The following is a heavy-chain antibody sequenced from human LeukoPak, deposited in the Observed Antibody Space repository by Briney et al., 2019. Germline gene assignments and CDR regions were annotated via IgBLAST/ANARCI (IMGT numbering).Heavy chain of an antibody. CDR3: ARRYASSDWYYFDY. V-gene: IGHV5-51*01. CDR2: IYPGDFDT. CDR1: GYTFTSYW. Sequence: GESLKISCKGSGYTFTSYWIAWVPQMPGKGLGWMGIIYPGDFDTRYSPSFQGQVTISADKSINTAYLQWNSLKASDTAMYYCARRYASSDWYYFDYWGQGTLVTVSS. J-gene: IGHJ4*02. D-gene: IGHD6-13*01.